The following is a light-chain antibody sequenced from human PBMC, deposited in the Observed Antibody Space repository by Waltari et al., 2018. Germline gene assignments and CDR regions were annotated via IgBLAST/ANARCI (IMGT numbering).Light chain of an antibody. V-gene: IGKV3-11*01. CDR2: AAS. Sequence: IVLTQSPAPLSLLPGERAIISCRSSKSVRSYLSYYQQRPDQAHRLLFSAASNRASGIPARFSGSWTGTDFTLTISSLEPEDFAVYYCQQRINWPGTFGQGTKVEIK. CDR3: QQRINWPGT. CDR1: KSVRSY. J-gene: IGKJ1*01.